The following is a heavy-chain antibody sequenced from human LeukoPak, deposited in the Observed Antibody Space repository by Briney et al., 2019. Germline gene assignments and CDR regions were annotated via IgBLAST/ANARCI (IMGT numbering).Heavy chain of an antibody. V-gene: IGHV3-48*04. D-gene: IGHD1-14*01. CDR1: GFSFSTYS. Sequence: GGSLRLSCTASGFSFSTYSMNWVRQAPGKGLEWVSYIVGSSSNIYYADSVKGRFTISRDNAKNSLYLQMDSLRAEDTAVYYFATASPEPAAFDYWGQGTLVTVSS. J-gene: IGHJ4*02. CDR2: IVGSSSNI. CDR3: ATASPEPAAFDY.